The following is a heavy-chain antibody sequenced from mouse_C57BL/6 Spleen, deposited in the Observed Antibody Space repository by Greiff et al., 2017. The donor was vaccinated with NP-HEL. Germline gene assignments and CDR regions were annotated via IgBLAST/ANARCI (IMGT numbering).Heavy chain of an antibody. D-gene: IGHD1-1*01. CDR1: GYTFTSYT. Sequence: VQLQQSGAELARPGASVKMSCKASGYTFTSYTMHWVKQRPGQGLEWIGYINPSSGYTKYNQKFKDKATLTADKSSSTAYMQLSSLTSEDSAVYYCARRGDYGSSTDYAMDYWGQGTSVTVSS. V-gene: IGHV1-4*01. J-gene: IGHJ4*01. CDR3: ARRGDYGSSTDYAMDY. CDR2: INPSSGYT.